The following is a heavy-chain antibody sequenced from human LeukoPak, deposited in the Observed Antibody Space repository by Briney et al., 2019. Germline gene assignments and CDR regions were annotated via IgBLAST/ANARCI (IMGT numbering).Heavy chain of an antibody. V-gene: IGHV5-51*01. CDR1: GYSFPNYW. CDR2: IYAGDSDT. Sequence: GESLKISCKGSGYSFPNYWIGWVRQMPGKGLEWMGIIYAGDSDTRYSPSFQGQVTISADESISTAYLQWSSLRASDTAMYYCVRQFANSYDAFDIWGQGTMVTVSS. J-gene: IGHJ3*02. CDR3: VRQFANSYDAFDI. D-gene: IGHD5-18*01.